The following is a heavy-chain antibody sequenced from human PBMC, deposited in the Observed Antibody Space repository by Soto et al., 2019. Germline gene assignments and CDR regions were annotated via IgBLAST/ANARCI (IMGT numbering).Heavy chain of an antibody. CDR1: GFTISSYW. V-gene: IGHV3-7*04. D-gene: IGHD6-13*01. Sequence: GGSLRLSCAASGFTISSYWMSWVRQAPGKGLEWVANINQDGSKKYYADSVKGRFTISRDNSKNTLYLQMNSLRAEDTAVYYCARGRYSTYYMDVWGKGTTVTVSS. CDR2: INQDGSKK. CDR3: ARGRYSTYYMDV. J-gene: IGHJ6*03.